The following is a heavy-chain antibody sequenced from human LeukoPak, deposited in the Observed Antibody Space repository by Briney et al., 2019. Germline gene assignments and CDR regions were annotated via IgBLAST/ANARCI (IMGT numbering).Heavy chain of an antibody. J-gene: IGHJ4*02. CDR2: INWNSGSI. Sequence: GRSLRLSCAASGFTFDGYAMRWVRQVPGKGLEWVSGINWNSGSIGYADSVKGRFTISRDNAKNSLYLQMNSLRAEDTALYYCAKDQGGYASNFDYWGQGTLVTVSS. CDR3: AKDQGGYASNFDY. CDR1: GFTFDGYA. D-gene: IGHD5-12*01. V-gene: IGHV3-9*01.